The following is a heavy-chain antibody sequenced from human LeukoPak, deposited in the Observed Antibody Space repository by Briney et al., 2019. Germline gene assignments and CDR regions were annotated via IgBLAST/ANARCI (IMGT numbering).Heavy chain of an antibody. CDR2: ISSSSSYI. CDR3: AKDQSGSYYNAFDI. V-gene: IGHV3-21*01. Sequence: PGGSLRLSCAASGFTFSSYSMNWVRQAPGKGLEWVSSISSSSSYIYYADSVKGRFTISRDNAKNSLYLQMNSLRAEDTAVYYCAKDQSGSYYNAFDIWGQGTMVTVSS. D-gene: IGHD1-26*01. J-gene: IGHJ3*02. CDR1: GFTFSSYS.